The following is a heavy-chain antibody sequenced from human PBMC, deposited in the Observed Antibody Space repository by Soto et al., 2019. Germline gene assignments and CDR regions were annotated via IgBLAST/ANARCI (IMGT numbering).Heavy chain of an antibody. CDR2: TYYRSKWYN. CDR1: GDSVSSNSAA. CDR3: ARAHLGSDREIMEPCDP. J-gene: IGHJ5*02. Sequence: SHTLSLTCSISGDSVSSNSAAWNWIRQSPSRGLEWLGRTYYRSKWYNDYAISVRSRITINPDTSKNQFSLQLNSVIPEDTAVYYFARAHLGSDREIMEPCDPWGQGTLVTV. D-gene: IGHD1-1*01. V-gene: IGHV6-1*01.